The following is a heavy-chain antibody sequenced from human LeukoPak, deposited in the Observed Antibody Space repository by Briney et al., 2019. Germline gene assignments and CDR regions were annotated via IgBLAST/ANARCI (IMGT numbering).Heavy chain of an antibody. Sequence: GSLRLSCAASGFTFSSYSMNWVRQAPGKGLEWVSSISSSSSYIYYADSVKGRFTISRDNAKNSLYLQMNSLRAEDTAVYYCARVTEAPYYFDYWGQGTLVTVSS. J-gene: IGHJ4*02. CDR3: ARVTEAPYYFDY. CDR1: GFTFSSYS. CDR2: ISSSSSYI. V-gene: IGHV3-21*01.